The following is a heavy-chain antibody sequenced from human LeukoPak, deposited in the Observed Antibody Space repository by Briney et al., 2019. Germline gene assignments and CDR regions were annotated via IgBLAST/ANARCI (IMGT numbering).Heavy chain of an antibody. CDR3: ARGLVMGYATTWAWFDS. D-gene: IGHD2-8*01. V-gene: IGHV4-34*01. CDR1: GGSFSGYY. Sequence: SETLSLTCAVYGGSFSGYYWSWIRQPPGKGLEWIGEINHSGSTNYNPSLKSRVTISVDTSKNQFSLKLSSVTAADTAVYYCARGLVMGYATTWAWFDSWGQGTLVTVSS. CDR2: INHSGST. J-gene: IGHJ5*01.